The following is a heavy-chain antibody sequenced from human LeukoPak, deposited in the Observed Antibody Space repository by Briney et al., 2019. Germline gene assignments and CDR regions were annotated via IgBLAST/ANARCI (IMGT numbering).Heavy chain of an antibody. CDR1: GGTFSSYA. J-gene: IGHJ6*02. CDR2: IIPIFGTA. Sequence: ASVKVSCKASGGTFSSYAISWVRQAPGQGLEWMGGIIPIFGTANYAQKFQGGVTITADESTSTAYMELSSLRSEDTAVYYCASGLVVVITTSRYYYYGMDVWGQGTTVTVSS. D-gene: IGHD3-22*01. CDR3: ASGLVVVITTSRYYYYGMDV. V-gene: IGHV1-69*13.